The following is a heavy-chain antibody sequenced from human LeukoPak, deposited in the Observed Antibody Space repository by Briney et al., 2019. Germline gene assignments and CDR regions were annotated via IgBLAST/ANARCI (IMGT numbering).Heavy chain of an antibody. V-gene: IGHV4-38-2*02. D-gene: IGHD6-19*01. CDR3: VRELAVARAAFDM. CDR2: IYHSGST. Sequence: PSETLSLTCTVSGYSISSGYYWGWIRQPPGKGLEWIGSIYHSGSTYYNPSLKSRVTISVDTSKNQFSLKLSSVTAADTAVYYCVRELAVARAAFDMWGQGTMVTVSS. J-gene: IGHJ3*02. CDR1: GYSISSGYY.